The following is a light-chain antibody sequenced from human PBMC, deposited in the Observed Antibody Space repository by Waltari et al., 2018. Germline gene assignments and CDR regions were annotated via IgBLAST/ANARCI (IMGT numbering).Light chain of an antibody. CDR2: MVA. J-gene: IGLJ2*01. V-gene: IGLV2-14*01. CDR1: SRALGAFYL. Sequence: QAALTQPAPVSGSPGQSITIPRTGTSRALGAFYLVSWYQHHPGKAPKLMFYMVANRPSAVSARYSGSKSGNTASLAISGLQAEDEGDYYSAAHTTGGTSLFGGGTKLTVL. CDR3: AAHTTGGTSL.